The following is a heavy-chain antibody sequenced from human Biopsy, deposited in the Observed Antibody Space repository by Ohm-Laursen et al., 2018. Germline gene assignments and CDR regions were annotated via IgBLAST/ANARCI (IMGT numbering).Heavy chain of an antibody. CDR2: INPNSGNA. D-gene: IGHD3-9*01. Sequence: ESSVKVSCKASGYTFAGYYLHWVRQAPGHGLEWMGWINPNSGNANYAQSFQGRLTVTRDTSISTAYMEPTSLTFDDTAIYYCARVPAYPSIDGYYGLDLWGQGTTVIVSS. V-gene: IGHV1-2*02. CDR1: GYTFAGYY. J-gene: IGHJ6*02. CDR3: ARVPAYPSIDGYYGLDL.